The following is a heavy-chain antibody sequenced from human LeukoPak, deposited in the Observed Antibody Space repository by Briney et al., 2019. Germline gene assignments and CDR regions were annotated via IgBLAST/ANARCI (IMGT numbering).Heavy chain of an antibody. D-gene: IGHD3-22*01. J-gene: IGHJ6*02. V-gene: IGHV3-23*01. CDR2: ISGSGGST. CDR3: AKDQNYYDSSGYYPLGYYYYYGMDV. CDR1: GFTFSSYA. Sequence: GGSLRLSCAASGFTFSSYAMSWVRQAPGKGLEWVSAISGSGGSTYYADSVKGRFTIPRDNSKNTLYLQMNSLRAEDTAVYYCAKDQNYYDSSGYYPLGYYYYYGMDVWGQGTTVTVSS.